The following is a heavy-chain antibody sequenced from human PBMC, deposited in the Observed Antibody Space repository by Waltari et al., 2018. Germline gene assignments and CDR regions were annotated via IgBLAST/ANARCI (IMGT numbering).Heavy chain of an antibody. Sequence: QVQLQESGPGLVKPSETLSLTCTVSGGSISSSYWSWIRQPPGKGLEWIGYIYYSGSTNYNPSLKSRVTISVDTSKNQFSLKLSSVTAADTAVYYCARVNSSSSWYFDLWGRGTLVTVSS. CDR3: ARVNSSSSWYFDL. J-gene: IGHJ2*01. V-gene: IGHV4-59*01. CDR1: GGSISSSY. CDR2: IYYSGST. D-gene: IGHD5-18*01.